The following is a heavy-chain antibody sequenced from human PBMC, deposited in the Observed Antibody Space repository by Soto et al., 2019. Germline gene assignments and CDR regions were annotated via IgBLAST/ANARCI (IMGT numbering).Heavy chain of an antibody. V-gene: IGHV1-69*13. J-gene: IGHJ3*02. CDR1: GGTFSSYA. CDR2: IIPIFGTA. CDR3: ASATVTISGGFGDAFDI. Sequence: SVKVSCKASGGTFSSYAISWVRQAPGQGLEWMGGIIPIFGTANYAQKFQGRVTITADESTSTAYMELSSLRSEDTAVYYCASATVTISGGFGDAFDIWGQGTMVTVSS. D-gene: IGHD4-17*01.